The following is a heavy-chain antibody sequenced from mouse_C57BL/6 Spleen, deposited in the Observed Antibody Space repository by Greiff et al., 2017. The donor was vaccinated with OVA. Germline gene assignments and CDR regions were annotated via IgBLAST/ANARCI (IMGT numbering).Heavy chain of an antibody. Sequence: EVNVVESGGGLVQSGRSLRLSCATSGFTFSDFYMEWVRQAPGKGLEWIAASRNKANDYTTEYSASVKGRFIVSRDTSQSILYLQMNALRAEDTAMYYCARDAWGILGPMDYWGQGTSVTVSS. CDR2: SRNKANDYTT. CDR1: GFTFSDFY. D-gene: IGHD4-1*01. J-gene: IGHJ4*01. V-gene: IGHV7-1*01. CDR3: ARDAWGILGPMDY.